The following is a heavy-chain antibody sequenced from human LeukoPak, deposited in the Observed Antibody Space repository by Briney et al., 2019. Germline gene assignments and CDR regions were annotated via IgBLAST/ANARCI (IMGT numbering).Heavy chain of an antibody. Sequence: PGGSLRLSCAASGFTVSSNYMSWVRQAPGKGLEWVSIIYSGGDTYYADSVKGRFGISRDNSKDTLYLQMNSLRAEDTAVYYCAGQEATTGYYFAYWGQGALVTVSS. J-gene: IGHJ4*02. V-gene: IGHV3-66*04. CDR1: GFTVSSNY. CDR2: IYSGGDT. CDR3: AGQEATTGYYFAY. D-gene: IGHD1-1*01.